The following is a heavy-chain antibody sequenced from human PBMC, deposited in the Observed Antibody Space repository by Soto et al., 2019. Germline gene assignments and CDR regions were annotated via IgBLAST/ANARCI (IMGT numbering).Heavy chain of an antibody. J-gene: IGHJ4*02. D-gene: IGHD6-19*01. CDR2: IYPSDSDT. V-gene: IGHV5-51*01. CDR1: GYTFSGYW. CDR3: ARVLSSGWAGADY. Sequence: RGESLKISCKGSGYTFSGYWIAWVRQMPGKGLERMGIIYPSDSDTRYSPPFQGQVTMSVDKSTNTASLQWSSLKPSDTATYYCARVLSSGWAGADYWGQGTLVTVSS.